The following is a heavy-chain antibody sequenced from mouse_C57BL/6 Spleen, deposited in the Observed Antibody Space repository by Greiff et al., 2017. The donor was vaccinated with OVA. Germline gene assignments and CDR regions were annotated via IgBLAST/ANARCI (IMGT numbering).Heavy chain of an antibody. V-gene: IGHV5-6*01. CDR1: GFTFSSYG. D-gene: IGHD2-5*01. CDR2: ISSGGSYT. J-gene: IGHJ3*01. CDR3: AGQGRDSNHRFAY. Sequence: EVKLVESGGDLVKPGGSLKLSCAASGFTFSSYGMSWVRQTPDKRLEWVATISSGGSYTNYPDIVKGRFTISRDNAKNTLYLQMSSLKSEDTAMYYCAGQGRDSNHRFAYWGQGTLVTVSA.